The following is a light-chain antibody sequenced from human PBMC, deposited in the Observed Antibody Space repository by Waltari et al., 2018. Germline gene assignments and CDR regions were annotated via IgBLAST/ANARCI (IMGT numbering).Light chain of an antibody. V-gene: IGLV2-14*04. CDR3: SSYTTTSSWV. J-gene: IGLJ3*02. CDR2: DVS. Sequence: WYQQETGRAPKLIVYDVSQRPSGVSNRFSGSKSGNTASLTISGLQAEDEADYYCSSYTTTSSWVFGGGTKLTVL.